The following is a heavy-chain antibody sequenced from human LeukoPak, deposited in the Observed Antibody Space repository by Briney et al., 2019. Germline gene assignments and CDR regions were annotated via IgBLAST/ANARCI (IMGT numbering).Heavy chain of an antibody. CDR1: GYTFTSYG. CDR2: ISAYNGNT. CDR3: ARKIYCTNGVCDYYYYGMDV. Sequence: ASVKVSCKASGYTFTSYGISWVRQAPGQGLEWMGWISAYNGNTNYAQKLQGRVTMTTDTSTSTAYMELRSLRSEDTAVYYCARKIYCTNGVCDYYYYGMDVWGQGTTVTVSS. V-gene: IGHV1-18*01. D-gene: IGHD2-8*01. J-gene: IGHJ6*02.